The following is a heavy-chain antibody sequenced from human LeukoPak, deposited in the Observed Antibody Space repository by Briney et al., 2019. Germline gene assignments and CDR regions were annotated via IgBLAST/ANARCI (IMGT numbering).Heavy chain of an antibody. CDR3: VRGRYGAYI. J-gene: IGHJ4*02. CDR1: GFTFSSYW. V-gene: IGHV3-74*01. D-gene: IGHD4-17*01. Sequence: GGSLRLSCAASGFTFSSYWMHWVRQAPGKGLVRVSRINSDGSATDYTDSVRGRFTISRDNAKNTLYLQMNTLRAEDTAVYYCVRGRYGAYIWGQGTLVTVSS. CDR2: INSDGSAT.